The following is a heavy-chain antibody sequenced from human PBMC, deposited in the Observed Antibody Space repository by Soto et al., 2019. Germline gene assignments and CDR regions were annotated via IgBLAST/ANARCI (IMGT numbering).Heavy chain of an antibody. V-gene: IGHV3-23*01. CDR2: MSGSSSNT. J-gene: IGHJ4*02. D-gene: IGHD1-7*01. CDR1: GLTFSNYA. CDR3: AKNQERELPRVIDF. Sequence: PGGSLRLSCATSGLTFSNYAMSWVRRAPGGGLGWVSSMSGSSSNTYYADSVRGRFTISRDRSKNTLYLQMSSLRAEDTALYYCAKNQERELPRVIDFWGQGTLVTVSS.